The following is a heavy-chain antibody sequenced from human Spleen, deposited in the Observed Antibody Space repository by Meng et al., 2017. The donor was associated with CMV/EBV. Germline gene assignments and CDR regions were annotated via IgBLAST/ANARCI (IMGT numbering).Heavy chain of an antibody. CDR3: ARESQKSYYYGIDV. V-gene: IGHV3-30*04. Sequence: GESLKISCAGSGFTFSGFAIHWVRQAPGKGLEGVAVLSYDGSSKFYADSAKGRFTISSDSSRNTLYLQMNSLRAEDTAVYYCARESQKSYYYGIDVWGRGTTVTVSS. CDR1: GFTFSGFA. CDR2: LSYDGSSK. J-gene: IGHJ6*02.